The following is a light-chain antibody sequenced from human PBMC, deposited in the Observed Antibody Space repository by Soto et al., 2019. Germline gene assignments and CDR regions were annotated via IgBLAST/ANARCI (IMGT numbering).Light chain of an antibody. CDR2: GAS. J-gene: IGKJ1*01. V-gene: IGKV3-20*01. Sequence: EIVLTQSPGTLSLSPGERATLSCRASQSVSSSSLAWYQQKPGQAPRLLIYGASSRATGIPDRFRGSGSGTDFTLTISRLEPEDFAVYYCQQFGSSSWTFGQGTKVEIK. CDR3: QQFGSSSWT. CDR1: QSVSSSS.